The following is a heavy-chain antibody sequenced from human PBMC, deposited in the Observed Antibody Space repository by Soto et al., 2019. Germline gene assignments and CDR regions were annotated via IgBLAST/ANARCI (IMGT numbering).Heavy chain of an antibody. J-gene: IGHJ4*01. V-gene: IGHV3-23*01. CDR2: ISSNGANT. CDR3: VSWVSAHFDY. D-gene: IGHD2-8*01. CDR1: VFTFDSPYSHG. Sequence: GWSLRLSCSASVFTFDSPYSHGISWVRQSPGKGPEWVSTISSNGANTHYAESVKGRFTISKDASRNTVHLHMNSLRAEDTATYFCVSWVSAHFDYWGHGTPVTVSS.